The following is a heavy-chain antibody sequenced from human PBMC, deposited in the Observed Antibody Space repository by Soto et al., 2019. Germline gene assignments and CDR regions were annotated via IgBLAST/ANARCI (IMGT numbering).Heavy chain of an antibody. CDR3: ARGGVY. V-gene: IGHV3-48*03. CDR1: GFTFSSHE. D-gene: IGHD2-8*01. CDR2: ISGSGSTI. Sequence: XGSLILSCEATGFTFSSHEMNWIRQTPGKRLEWIAKISGSGSTINYADSVKGRFTISRDNVQRTLHLQMDSLRVEDTGVYYCARGGVYWGRGTLVTVSS. J-gene: IGHJ1*01.